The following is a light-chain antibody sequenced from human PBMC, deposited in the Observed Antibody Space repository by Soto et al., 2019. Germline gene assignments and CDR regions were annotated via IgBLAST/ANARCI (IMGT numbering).Light chain of an antibody. CDR2: GAS. CDR1: QSLSSNY. CDR3: QQYGSSVRT. V-gene: IGKV3-20*01. J-gene: IGKJ2*01. Sequence: EIVLTQSPGTLSLSPGERATLSCRASQSLSSNYLAWYQQKPGQALRLLIYGASSRATGIPDRFSGSGSGTDFTLTISRLGPEDFAVYYCQQYGSSVRTFGQGTKLEIK.